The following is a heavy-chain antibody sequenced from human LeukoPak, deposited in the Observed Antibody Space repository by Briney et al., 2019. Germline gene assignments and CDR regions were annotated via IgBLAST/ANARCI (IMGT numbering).Heavy chain of an antibody. V-gene: IGHV4-34*01. J-gene: IGHJ4*02. D-gene: IGHD2-2*01. CDR3: ARVRRSSTSCLFDY. CDR1: GGSFSGYY. Sequence: SETLSLTCAVYGGSFSGYYWSWIRQPPGKGLEWIGEINHSGSTNHNPSLKSRVTISVDTSKNQFSLKLSSVTAADTAVYYCARVRRSSTSCLFDYWGQGTLVTVSS. CDR2: INHSGST.